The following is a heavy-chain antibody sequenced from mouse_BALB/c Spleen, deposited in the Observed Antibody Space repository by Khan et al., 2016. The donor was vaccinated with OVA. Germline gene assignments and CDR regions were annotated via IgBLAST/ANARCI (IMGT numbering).Heavy chain of an antibody. CDR2: ISYSDST. J-gene: IGHJ2*01. V-gene: IGHV3-2*02. CDR1: GYSITRGYG. D-gene: IGHD1-2*01. Sequence: VQLKQSGPGLVKPSQSLSLTCTVTGYSITRGYGWNWIRQFPGNNLEWMGYISYSDSTNSNPSLKSRISFTRDTSKNQFFLQLNSVTTEDTATYYCARTARIKYWGQGTTVTVSA. CDR3: ARTARIKY.